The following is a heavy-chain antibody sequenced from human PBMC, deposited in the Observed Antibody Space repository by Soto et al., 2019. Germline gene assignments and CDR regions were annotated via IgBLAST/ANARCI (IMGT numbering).Heavy chain of an antibody. J-gene: IGHJ4*02. CDR3: ARDLGSGYDPGDY. Sequence: QVQLVQSGAEVKKPGSSVKVSCKASGDTFTIFAISWVRQAPGQGLEWMGGIIPTIGTTNYAQRFQGRITSTGDESTGTAYMELSSLKSEDTAVYYCARDLGSGYDPGDYGGQGTLVTVSS. D-gene: IGHD5-12*01. CDR2: IIPTIGTT. V-gene: IGHV1-69*12. CDR1: GDTFTIFA.